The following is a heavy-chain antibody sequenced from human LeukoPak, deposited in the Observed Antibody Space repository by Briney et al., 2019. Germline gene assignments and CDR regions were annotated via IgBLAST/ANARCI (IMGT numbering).Heavy chain of an antibody. D-gene: IGHD3-3*02. V-gene: IGHV4-39*07. Sequence: SETLSLTCTVSGGSISSSSYYWGWIRQPPGKGLEWIGSIYYSGSTYYNPSLKSRVTISVDTSKNQFSLKLSSVTAADTAVYYCARGQGRGRRSFGVVMTPTLDYWGQGTLVTVSS. J-gene: IGHJ4*02. CDR3: ARGQGRGRRSFGVVMTPTLDY. CDR1: GGSISSSSYY. CDR2: IYYSGST.